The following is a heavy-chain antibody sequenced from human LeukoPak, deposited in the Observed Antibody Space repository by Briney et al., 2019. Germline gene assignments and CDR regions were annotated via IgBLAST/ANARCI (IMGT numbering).Heavy chain of an antibody. CDR1: GGTFSSYT. CDR3: ARHDYSRQGAFDY. V-gene: IGHV1-69*02. Sequence: SVKVSCKASGGTFSSYTISWVRQAPGQGLEWMGRIIPILGIANYAQKFQGRVTITAHKSTSTAYMELSSLRSEDTAVYYCARHDYSRQGAFDYWGQGTLVTVSS. CDR2: IIPILGIA. J-gene: IGHJ4*02. D-gene: IGHD4-11*01.